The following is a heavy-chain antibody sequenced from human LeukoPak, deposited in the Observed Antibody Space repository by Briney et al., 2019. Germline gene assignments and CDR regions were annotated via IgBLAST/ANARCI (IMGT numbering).Heavy chain of an antibody. D-gene: IGHD1-26*01. CDR1: GYPFSSYS. J-gene: IGHJ6*02. V-gene: IGHV3-30*19. CDR3: ARVGELLSEAKNYYYYGMDV. Sequence: GGSLRLSCVASGYPFSSYSMHWVRQAPGKGLEWVAVISYDGSNKYYADSVKGRFTISRDNSKNTLYLQMNSLRAEDTAVYYCARVGELLSEAKNYYYYGMDVWGQGTTVTVSS. CDR2: ISYDGSNK.